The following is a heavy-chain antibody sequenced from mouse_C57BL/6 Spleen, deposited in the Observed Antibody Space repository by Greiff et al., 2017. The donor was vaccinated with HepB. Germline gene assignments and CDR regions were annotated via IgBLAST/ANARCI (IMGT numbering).Heavy chain of an antibody. D-gene: IGHD2-4*01. J-gene: IGHJ4*01. CDR1: GYTFTEYT. V-gene: IGHV1-62-2*01. CDR3: ARHEPLYYDYGRGAMDY. Sequence: VQLQQSGAELVKPGASVKLSCKASGYTFTEYTIHWVKQRSGQGLEWIGWFYPGSGSIKYNEKFKDKATLTADKSSSTVYMELSRLTSEESAVYFCARHEPLYYDYGRGAMDYWGQGTSVTVSS. CDR2: FYPGSGSI.